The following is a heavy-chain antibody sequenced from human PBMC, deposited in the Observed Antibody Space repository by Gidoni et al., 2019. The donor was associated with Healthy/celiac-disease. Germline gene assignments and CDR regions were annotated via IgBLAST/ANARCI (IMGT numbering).Heavy chain of an antibody. D-gene: IGHD6-19*01. J-gene: IGHJ4*02. Sequence: QVQLVESGGGVVQPGRSLRLPCAASGFTFSSYGMHWVRQAPGKGLEWVAVISYDGSNKYYADSVKGRFTISRDNSKNTLYLQMNSLRAEDTAVYYCAKDDSSSGWYAADYWGQGTLVTVSS. CDR2: ISYDGSNK. CDR1: GFTFSSYG. CDR3: AKDDSSSGWYAADY. V-gene: IGHV3-30*18.